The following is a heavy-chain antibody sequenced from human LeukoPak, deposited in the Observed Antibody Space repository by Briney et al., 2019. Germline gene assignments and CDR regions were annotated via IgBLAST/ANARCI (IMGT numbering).Heavy chain of an antibody. V-gene: IGHV4-59*01. D-gene: IGHD6-13*01. CDR2: IYYSGST. CDR3: ARLDISSWYQIDY. CDR1: GGSISSYY. J-gene: IGHJ4*02. Sequence: SETLSLTCTVSGGSISSYYWSWIRQPPGKGLEWIGYIYYSGSTNYNPSLKSRVTISVDTSKNQFSLKLSSVTAADTAVYYCARLDISSWYQIDYWGQGTLVTVSS.